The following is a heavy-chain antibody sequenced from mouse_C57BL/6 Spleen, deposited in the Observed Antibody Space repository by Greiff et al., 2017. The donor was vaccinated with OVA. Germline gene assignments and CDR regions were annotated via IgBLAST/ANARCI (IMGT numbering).Heavy chain of an antibody. J-gene: IGHJ1*03. D-gene: IGHD4-1*01. Sequence: VMLVESGPGLVQPSQSLSITCTVSGFSLTSYGVHWVRQSPGKGLEWLGVIWSGGSTDYNAAFISRLSISKDNSKSQVFFKMNSLQANDTAIYYCARELDWYFDVWGTGTTVTVSS. CDR2: IWSGGST. CDR1: GFSLTSYG. CDR3: ARELDWYFDV. V-gene: IGHV2-2*02.